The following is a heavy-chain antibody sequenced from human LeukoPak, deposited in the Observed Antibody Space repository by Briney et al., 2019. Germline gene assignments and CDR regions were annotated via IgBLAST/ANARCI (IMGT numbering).Heavy chain of an antibody. CDR1: GGTFSNYA. D-gene: IGHD3-22*01. Sequence: GASVKVSCKASGGTFSNYAINWVRQAPGPGLEWKGGIIPIFGTANYAQKFQGRVTITADESTSTVYMELNSLKSEDTAVYYCARGWDYDSGGRPTAYVYWGQGTLVTVSS. CDR3: ARGWDYDSGGRPTAYVY. J-gene: IGHJ4*02. CDR2: IIPIFGTA. V-gene: IGHV1-69*13.